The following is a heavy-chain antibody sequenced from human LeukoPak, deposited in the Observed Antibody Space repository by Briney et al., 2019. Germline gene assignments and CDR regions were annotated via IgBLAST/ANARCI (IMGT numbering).Heavy chain of an antibody. V-gene: IGHV4-59*01. D-gene: IGHD3-22*01. CDR2: IYYGGST. J-gene: IGHJ4*02. CDR3: ARARLDSSGRFDS. CDR1: GGSISSYY. Sequence: SETLSLTCTVSGGSISSYYWSWIRQPPGKGLEWIGYIYYGGSTDYSPSLKSRVTIPKDTSKTQFSLRLSSVTSADTAVYYCARARLDSSGRFDSWGQGTLVTVSS.